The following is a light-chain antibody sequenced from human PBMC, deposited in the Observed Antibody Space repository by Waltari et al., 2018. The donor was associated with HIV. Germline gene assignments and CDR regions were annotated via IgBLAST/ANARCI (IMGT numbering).Light chain of an antibody. CDR2: EAS. V-gene: IGKV3-11*01. J-gene: IGKJ3*01. Sequence: ETVLTQSPATLSLSPGERATLSCRASQSVSSYLAWYQQKPGQAPRLLIYEASNRATGVPARFGGSGSGTDFTLTISSLEPEDFAVYYCQQRTNWPPGFTFGPGTTVDMK. CDR1: QSVSSY. CDR3: QQRTNWPPGFT.